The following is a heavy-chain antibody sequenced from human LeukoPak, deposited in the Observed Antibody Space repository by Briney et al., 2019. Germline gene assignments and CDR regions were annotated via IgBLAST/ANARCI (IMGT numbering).Heavy chain of an antibody. V-gene: IGHV4-59*08. D-gene: IGHD3-22*01. J-gene: IGHJ5*02. CDR1: GGSISSYY. Sequence: SETLSLTCTVSGGSISSYYWSWIRQPPGKGLEWIGYIYYSGSTNYNPSLKSRVTISVDTSKNQFSLKLSSVTAADTAVYYCARQVGSSGYYYMGWFDPWGQGTLVTVSS. CDR2: IYYSGST. CDR3: ARQVGSSGYYYMGWFDP.